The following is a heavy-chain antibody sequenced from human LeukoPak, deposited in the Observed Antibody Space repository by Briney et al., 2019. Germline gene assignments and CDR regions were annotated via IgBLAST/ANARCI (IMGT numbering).Heavy chain of an antibody. D-gene: IGHD3-10*01. CDR3: ARDPEAGTFQYYYGSGNY. CDR1: GFTFSSYS. CDR2: ISSSSSYI. J-gene: IGHJ4*02. V-gene: IGHV3-21*01. Sequence: GGSLRLSCAASGFTFSSYSMNWVRQAPGKGLEWVSSISSSSSYIYYADSVKGRFTISRDNAKNSLYLQMNSLRAEDTAVYYCARDPEAGTFQYYYGSGNYWGQGTLVTVSS.